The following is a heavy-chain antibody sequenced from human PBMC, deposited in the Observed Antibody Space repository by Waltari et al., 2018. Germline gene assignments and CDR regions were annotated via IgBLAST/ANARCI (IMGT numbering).Heavy chain of an antibody. Sequence: QMQLQESGPGLVKPSEPLSLTCTVSGGSISSSTYYWGWIRQPPGKGLEWIGNIYYSGMTYYKPTLKSRLTISVDTSKNQFSLNLRSVTAADTAVYYCARLPISLGVGSVFDIWGQGTMVTVSS. V-gene: IGHV4-39*01. D-gene: IGHD2-15*01. J-gene: IGHJ3*02. CDR2: IYYSGMT. CDR1: GGSISSSTYY. CDR3: ARLPISLGVGSVFDI.